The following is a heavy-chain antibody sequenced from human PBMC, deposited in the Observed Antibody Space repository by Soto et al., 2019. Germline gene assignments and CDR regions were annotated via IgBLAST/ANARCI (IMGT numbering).Heavy chain of an antibody. CDR1: GFALSTSGVG. D-gene: IGHD2-15*01. Sequence: QITLKESGPTLGKPKQTLTLTFTFSGFALSTSGVGVGWIRQPPGKALEWLALIYWDDDKLYSPSLKSRLTINKDTSKNQVVLTVPDMAPVDTATYYCARVPYWSGGSCLYNDAFDIWGQGTMVTVSS. CDR2: IYWDDDK. V-gene: IGHV2-5*02. J-gene: IGHJ3*02. CDR3: ARVPYWSGGSCLYNDAFDI.